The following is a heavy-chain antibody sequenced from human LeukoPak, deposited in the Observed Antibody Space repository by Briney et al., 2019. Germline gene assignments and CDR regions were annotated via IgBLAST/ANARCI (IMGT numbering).Heavy chain of an antibody. CDR2: INHSGST. CDR3: ARDNQQRYYVDV. D-gene: IGHD6-13*01. J-gene: IGHJ6*03. CDR1: GGSFSGYY. Sequence: SETLSLTCAVYGGSFSGYYWSWIRQPPGKGLEWIGEINHSGSTNYNPSLKSRVTISVDTSKNQFSLKLSSVTAADTAVYYCARDNQQRYYVDVWGKGTTVTVSS. V-gene: IGHV4-34*01.